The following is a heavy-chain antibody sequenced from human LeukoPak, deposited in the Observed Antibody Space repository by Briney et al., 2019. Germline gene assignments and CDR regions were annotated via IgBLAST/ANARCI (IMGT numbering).Heavy chain of an antibody. CDR1: GFTFNIYN. CDR2: ISSSSSTI. J-gene: IGHJ4*02. V-gene: IGHV3-48*01. CDR3: ARLRVYYFDY. Sequence: GGSLRLSRAASGFTFNIYNMNWVRQAPGKGLEWVSYISSSSSTIYYADSVKGRFTISRDNAKNSLYLQMNSLRAEDTAVYYCARLRVYYFDYWGQGTLVTVSS.